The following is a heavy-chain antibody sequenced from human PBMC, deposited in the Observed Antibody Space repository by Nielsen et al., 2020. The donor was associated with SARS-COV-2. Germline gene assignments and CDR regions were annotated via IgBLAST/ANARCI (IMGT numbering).Heavy chain of an antibody. Sequence: GESLKISCAASGFTFSSYTMNWVRQAPGKGLEWVSSISSSGYYIYYAESVKGRFTISRDNARNTLYLQMSGLRAEDTGVYYCASRQDGYNYDTQWGQGTRVTVSS. CDR1: GFTFSSYT. J-gene: IGHJ4*02. V-gene: IGHV3-21*01. CDR3: ASRQDGYNYDTQ. CDR2: ISSSGYYI. D-gene: IGHD5-24*01.